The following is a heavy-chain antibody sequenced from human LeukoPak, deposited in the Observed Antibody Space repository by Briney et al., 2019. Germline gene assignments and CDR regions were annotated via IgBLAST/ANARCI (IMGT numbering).Heavy chain of an antibody. J-gene: IGHJ4*02. CDR2: IIPILGIA. D-gene: IGHD2-2*01. V-gene: IGHV1-69*04. CDR3: ARGPRYCSSTSCLYYFDY. Sequence: SVKVSCKASGGTFSSYAISWVRQAPGQGLEWMGRIIPILGIANYARKFQGRVTITADKSTSTAYMELSSLRSEDTAVYYCARGPRYCSSTSCLYYFDYWGQGTLVTVSS. CDR1: GGTFSSYA.